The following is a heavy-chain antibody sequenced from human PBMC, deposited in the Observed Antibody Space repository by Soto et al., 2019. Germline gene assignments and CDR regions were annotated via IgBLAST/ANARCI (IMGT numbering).Heavy chain of an antibody. CDR3: ATDRTITSRGYYYDSSGYPTGFDY. CDR1: GYTFTGNA. CDR2: IDPEDDET. V-gene: IGHV1-24*01. D-gene: IGHD3-22*01. J-gene: IGHJ4*02. Sequence: ASVKVSCKASGYTFTGNAIHWVRQAPGQGLEWMGGIDPEDDETTYAQQFQGRVTMTEDTSTDTAYMELSSLRSEDTAVYYCATDRTITSRGYYYDSSGYPTGFDYWGQGTLVTVSS.